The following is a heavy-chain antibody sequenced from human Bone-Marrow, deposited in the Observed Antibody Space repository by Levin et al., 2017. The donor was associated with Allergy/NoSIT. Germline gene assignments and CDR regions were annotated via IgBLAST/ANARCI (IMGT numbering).Heavy chain of an antibody. CDR1: GLTVSDNY. V-gene: IGHV3-53*01. CDR2: VYSDGST. Sequence: SCAASGLTVSDNYMSWVRQGPGKGLEWVSVVYSDGSTYYADSVKGRFTISRDNSKNTLFLQMNSLRAEDTAVYYCARDNGAFDIWGQGTMVTVSS. CDR3: ARDNGAFDI. J-gene: IGHJ3*02.